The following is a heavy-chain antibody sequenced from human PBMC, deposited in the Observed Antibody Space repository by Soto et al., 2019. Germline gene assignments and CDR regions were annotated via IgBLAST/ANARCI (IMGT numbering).Heavy chain of an antibody. J-gene: IGHJ4*02. Sequence: SETLSLTCTVSGGSISSYYWSWIRQPPGKGLEWIGYIYYSGSTNYNPSLKSRVTISVDTSKNQFPLKLSSVTAADTAVYYCARGYSYGYGYYFDYWGQGTLVTVSS. CDR2: IYYSGST. V-gene: IGHV4-59*12. D-gene: IGHD5-18*01. CDR1: GGSISSYY. CDR3: ARGYSYGYGYYFDY.